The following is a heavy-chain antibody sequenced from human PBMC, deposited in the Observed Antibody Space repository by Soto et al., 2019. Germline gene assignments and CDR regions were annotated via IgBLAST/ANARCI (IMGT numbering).Heavy chain of an antibody. CDR3: AKDRYGRHYYYGMDV. CDR2: INSDGSNK. J-gene: IGHJ6*02. D-gene: IGHD1-1*01. CDR1: GFTFGNHW. Sequence: GGSLRLSCEASGFTFGNHWMHWVRQAPGKGLVWVACINSDGSNKYYADSVKGRFTISRDNSKNTLYLQMNSLRAEDTAVYYCAKDRYGRHYYYGMDVWGQGTTVTVSS. V-gene: IGHV3-30*02.